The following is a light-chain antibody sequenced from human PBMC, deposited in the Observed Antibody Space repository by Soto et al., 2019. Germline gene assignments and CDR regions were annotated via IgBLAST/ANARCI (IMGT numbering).Light chain of an antibody. CDR1: QGISSY. CDR3: QQLNSPLT. CDR2: AAS. Sequence: IQLTQSPSSLSASVGDRVTITCRASQGISSYLAWYQQKPGKAPKLLIYAASTLQGGVPSRFSGSGSGADLSLTITSLQPEDFATYYCQQLNSPLTFGGGTKVEIK. J-gene: IGKJ4*01. V-gene: IGKV1-9*01.